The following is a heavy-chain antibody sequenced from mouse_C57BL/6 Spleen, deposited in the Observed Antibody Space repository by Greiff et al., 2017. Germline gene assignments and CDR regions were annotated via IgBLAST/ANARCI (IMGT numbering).Heavy chain of an antibody. D-gene: IGHD4-1*01. CDR2: IRSKSNNDAT. CDR1: GFSFHTYA. CDR3: VRGYWGDY. J-gene: IGHJ4*01. V-gene: IGHV10-1*01. Sequence: EVKLMESGGGLVQPKGSLKLSCAASGFSFHTYAMNWVRQAPGKGLEWVARIRSKSNNDATYYADSVKDRFTISRDDSESMLYLQMNNLKTEDTAMYYCVRGYWGDYWGQGTSGTVSS.